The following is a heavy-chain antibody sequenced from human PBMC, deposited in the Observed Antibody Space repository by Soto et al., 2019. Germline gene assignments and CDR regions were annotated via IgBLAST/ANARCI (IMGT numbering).Heavy chain of an antibody. CDR1: GGSISSYY. CDR2: IYHTESTTY. D-gene: IGHD3-10*01. J-gene: IGHJ4*02. V-gene: IGHV4-59*01. Sequence: QVQLQESGPGLVKPSENLSLTCTVAGGSISSYYWSWIRQPPGRGLQWIGYIYHTESTTYNYNPSLKSRVTISLDTSKNQFSLKLTSVTAADTAVYYCATGRVLYGSEYWGQGTLVTVSS. CDR3: ATGRVLYGSEY.